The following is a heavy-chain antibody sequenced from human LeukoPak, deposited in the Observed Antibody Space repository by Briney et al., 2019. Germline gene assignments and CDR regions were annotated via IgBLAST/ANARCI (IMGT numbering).Heavy chain of an antibody. V-gene: IGHV4-61*02. J-gene: IGHJ6*03. CDR2: IYTSGST. D-gene: IGHD3-22*01. Sequence: TTSEALSLTCTVSGGSISSSNYYWSWIRQPAGKGLEWIGRIYTSGSTNYNPSLKSRVTMSVDTSKNQFSLKLSSVTAADTAVYYCAREGPPDSSGYYPFPPYYYYMDVWGKGTTVTISS. CDR1: GGSISSSNYY. CDR3: AREGPPDSSGYYPFPPYYYYMDV.